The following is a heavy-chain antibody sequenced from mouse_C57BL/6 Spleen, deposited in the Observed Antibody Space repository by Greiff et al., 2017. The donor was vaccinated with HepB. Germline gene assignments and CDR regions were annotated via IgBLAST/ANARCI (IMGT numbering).Heavy chain of an antibody. Sequence: VQLQQPGAELVKPGASVKLSCKASGYTFTSYWMHWVKQRPGQGLEWIGMIHPNSGSTNYNEKFKSKATLTVDKSSSTAYMQLSSLTSEDSAVYYCARGGGYYRGFAYWGQGTLVTVSA. V-gene: IGHV1-64*01. CDR3: ARGGGYYRGFAY. CDR2: IHPNSGST. CDR1: GYTFTSYW. D-gene: IGHD2-3*01. J-gene: IGHJ3*01.